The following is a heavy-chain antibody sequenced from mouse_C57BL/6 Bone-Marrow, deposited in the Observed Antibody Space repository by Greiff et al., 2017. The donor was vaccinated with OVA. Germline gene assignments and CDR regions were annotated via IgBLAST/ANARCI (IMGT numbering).Heavy chain of an antibody. CDR3: AIITTVVADSYAMDY. J-gene: IGHJ4*01. CDR1: GYTFTSYW. Sequence: VQLQQSGAELVKPGASVKLSCTASGYTFTSYWMHWVKQRPGKGLEWIGKIHPNSGSTNYHEKFKSKATLSVDNSYSTAYMQLSSLTSEDSAVDYCAIITTVVADSYAMDYWGQGTAVTVSS. CDR2: IHPNSGST. V-gene: IGHV1-64*01. D-gene: IGHD1-1*01.